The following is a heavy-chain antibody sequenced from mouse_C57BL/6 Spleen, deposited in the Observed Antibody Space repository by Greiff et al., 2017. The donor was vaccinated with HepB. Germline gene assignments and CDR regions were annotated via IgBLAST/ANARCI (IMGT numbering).Heavy chain of an antibody. CDR3: VSRDGSGYVWFAY. D-gene: IGHD3-2*02. J-gene: IGHJ3*01. Sequence: EVMLVESGGGLVQPKGSLKLSCAASGFSFNTYAMNWVRQAPGKGLEWVARISSKSNNYATYYADSVKDRFTISRDDSESMLYLQMNNLKTEDAARDYCVSRDGSGYVWFAYWGQGTLVTVSA. CDR1: GFSFNTYA. V-gene: IGHV10-1*01. CDR2: ISSKSNNYAT.